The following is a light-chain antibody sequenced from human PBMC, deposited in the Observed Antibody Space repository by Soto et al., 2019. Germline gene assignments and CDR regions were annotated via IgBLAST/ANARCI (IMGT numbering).Light chain of an antibody. CDR2: KAS. CDR1: QSIIDS. CDR3: QQYKTYPWT. J-gene: IGKJ1*01. Sequence: DIQMTQSPSTLSASVGDRVTITCRASQSIIDSLAWYQQKPEKAPKLLIYKASSLESGVPSRFSGSGSGTEFTLTISSLQPDDFATYYCQQYKTYPWTFGQGTKVEIK. V-gene: IGKV1-5*03.